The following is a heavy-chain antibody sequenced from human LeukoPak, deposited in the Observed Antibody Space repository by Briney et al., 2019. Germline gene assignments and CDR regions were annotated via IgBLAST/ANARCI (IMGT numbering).Heavy chain of an antibody. J-gene: IGHJ4*02. CDR2: INSAGSST. CDR1: GFTFSSYW. Sequence: SGGSLRLSCAASGFTFSSYWMHWVRQAPGKGLVWVSRINSAGSSTSYADSVKGRFTISRDNAKNTLYLQMNSLRAEDTAVYFCARMYYHDSSEYYWAPDYWGQGTLVTVSS. CDR3: ARMYYHDSSEYYWAPDY. D-gene: IGHD3-22*01. V-gene: IGHV3-74*01.